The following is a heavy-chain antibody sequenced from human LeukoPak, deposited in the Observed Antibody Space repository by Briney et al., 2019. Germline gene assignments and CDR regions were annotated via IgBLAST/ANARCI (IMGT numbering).Heavy chain of an antibody. CDR2: TTDNGAST. CDR3: ARRDVVVTGHYFDY. CDR1: GFSFWSYG. D-gene: IGHD2-21*02. Sequence: GGSLRLSCAASGFSFWSYGMSWVRQAPGKGLEWVSTTTDNGASTWYADSVKGRFTISRDNSKNTLQLQMNSLRAEDTAVYYCARRDVVVTGHYFDYWGQGILVTVSS. V-gene: IGHV3-23*01. J-gene: IGHJ4*02.